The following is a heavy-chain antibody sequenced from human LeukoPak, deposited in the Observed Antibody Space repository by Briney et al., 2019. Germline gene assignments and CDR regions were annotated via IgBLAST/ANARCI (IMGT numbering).Heavy chain of an antibody. J-gene: IGHJ2*01. D-gene: IGHD3-3*01. CDR1: GFTVSSNY. CDR3: ARAPRLSIFGVDPPIGPSDWYFDL. CDR2: IYSGGST. Sequence: GGSLRLSCAASGFTVSSNYMSWVRQAPGKGLEWVSVIYSGGSTYYADSVKGRFTISRDNSKNTLYLQMNSLRAEDTAVYYCARAPRLSIFGVDPPIGPSDWYFDLWGRGTLVTVSS. V-gene: IGHV3-66*01.